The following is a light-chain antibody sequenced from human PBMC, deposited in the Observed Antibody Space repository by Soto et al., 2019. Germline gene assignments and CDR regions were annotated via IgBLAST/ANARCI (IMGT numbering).Light chain of an antibody. J-gene: IGKJ4*01. CDR2: GAS. V-gene: IGKV3-20*01. Sequence: EIVLTQSPGTLSLSPGERATLSCRASQSVSSSYLAWYQQKPGQAPRLLIYGASSRATGIPDRFSGSGSGTDFSLTISRLEDEDFVVYYGHQYGSSPLTFGGGTKVEIK. CDR3: HQYGSSPLT. CDR1: QSVSSSY.